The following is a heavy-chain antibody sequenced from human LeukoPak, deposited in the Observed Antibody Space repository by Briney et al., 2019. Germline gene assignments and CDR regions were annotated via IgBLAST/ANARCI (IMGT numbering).Heavy chain of an antibody. CDR1: GGSISSSSYY. CDR3: ARGWGTLDPVAMDTPYFDY. D-gene: IGHD1-7*01. CDR2: IYHSGST. V-gene: IGHV4-39*07. Sequence: SETLSLTCTVSGGSISSSSYYWGWIRQPPGTGLEWIGSIYHSGSTYYNPSLKSRVTISVDTSKNQFSLKLSSVTAADTAVYYCARGWGTLDPVAMDTPYFDYWGQGTLVTVSS. J-gene: IGHJ4*02.